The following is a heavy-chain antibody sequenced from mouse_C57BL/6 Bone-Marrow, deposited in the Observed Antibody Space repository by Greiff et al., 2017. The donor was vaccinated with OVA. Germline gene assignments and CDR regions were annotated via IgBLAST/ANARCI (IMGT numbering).Heavy chain of an antibody. CDR2: ISDGGSYT. Sequence: EVMLVESGGGLVKPGGSLKLSCAASGFTFSSYAMSWVRQTPEKRLEWVATISDGGSYTYYPDNVKGRFTISRDNAKNNLYLQMSHLKSEDTAMYYCARDTIYYYGSSYFDYWGQGTTLTVSS. CDR3: ARDTIYYYGSSYFDY. D-gene: IGHD1-1*01. CDR1: GFTFSSYA. V-gene: IGHV5-4*01. J-gene: IGHJ2*01.